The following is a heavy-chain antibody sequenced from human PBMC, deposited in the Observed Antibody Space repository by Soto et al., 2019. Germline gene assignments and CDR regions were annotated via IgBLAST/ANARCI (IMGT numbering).Heavy chain of an antibody. Sequence: AGGSLRLSCAASGFNFSDHYMNWIRQAPGKGLEWVSYISGSSRYTNFADSVKGRFTISRDNAKNSLYLQMNSLRAGDTAVYYCARHTSGWHYYDYWGQGTPVTVYS. CDR3: ARHTSGWHYYDY. V-gene: IGHV3-11*06. CDR2: ISGSSRYT. D-gene: IGHD6-19*01. J-gene: IGHJ4*02. CDR1: GFNFSDHY.